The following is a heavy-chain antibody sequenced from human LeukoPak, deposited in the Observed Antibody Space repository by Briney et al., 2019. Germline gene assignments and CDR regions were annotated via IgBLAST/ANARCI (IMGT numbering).Heavy chain of an antibody. J-gene: IGHJ4*02. Sequence: GRSLRLSWAASGFTFSSYTMHWVRQAPGRGLEWVAFISSDGRIDYYTDSLNGRFTISRVNSKNSLYLQMNSLRAEDTTVYYCAREAVGTTFLFDYWGQGTLVTVSS. CDR1: GFTFSSYT. CDR3: AREAVGTTFLFDY. D-gene: IGHD1-26*01. V-gene: IGHV3-30*04. CDR2: ISSDGRID.